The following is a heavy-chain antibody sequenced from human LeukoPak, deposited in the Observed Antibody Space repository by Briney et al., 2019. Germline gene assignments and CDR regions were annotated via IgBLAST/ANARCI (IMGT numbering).Heavy chain of an antibody. CDR3: ARVPIHPIVVVPVAIKDDAFDI. CDR2: ISYDGSNK. V-gene: IGHV3-30*04. J-gene: IGHJ3*02. Sequence: GRSLRLSCAASGFTFSSYAMHWVRQAPGKGLEWVAVISYDGSNKYYADSVKGRFTISRDNSKNTLYLQMNSLRAEDTAVYYCARVPIHPIVVVPVAIKDDAFDIWGQGTMVTVSS. CDR1: GFTFSSYA. D-gene: IGHD2-2*01.